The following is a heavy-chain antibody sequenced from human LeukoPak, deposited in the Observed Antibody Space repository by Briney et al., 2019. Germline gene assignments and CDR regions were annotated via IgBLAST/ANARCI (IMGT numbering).Heavy chain of an antibody. CDR3: ARRLGSGWYGGDAFDI. CDR1: GFTFDDYA. V-gene: IGHV3-9*03. J-gene: IGHJ3*02. Sequence: PGRSLRLSCAASGFTFDDYAMHWVRQAPGKGLEWVSGISWNSGSIGYADSVKGRFTISRDNAKNSLYLQMNSLRAEDMALYYCARRLGSGWYGGDAFDIWGQGTMVTVSS. CDR2: ISWNSGSI. D-gene: IGHD6-19*01.